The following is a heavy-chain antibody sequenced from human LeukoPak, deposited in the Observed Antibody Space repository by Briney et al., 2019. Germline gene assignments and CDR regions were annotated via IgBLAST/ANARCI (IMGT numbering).Heavy chain of an antibody. J-gene: IGHJ3*02. D-gene: IGHD4-17*01. CDR1: GGTFSSYA. CDR2: ISAYNGNT. CDR3: ASRGDYGLFGAFDI. Sequence: ASVKVSCKASGGTFSSYAISWVRQAPGQGLEWMGWISAYNGNTNYAQKLQGRVTMTTDTSTSTAYMELRSLRSDDTAVYYCASRGDYGLFGAFDIWGQGTMVTVSS. V-gene: IGHV1-18*01.